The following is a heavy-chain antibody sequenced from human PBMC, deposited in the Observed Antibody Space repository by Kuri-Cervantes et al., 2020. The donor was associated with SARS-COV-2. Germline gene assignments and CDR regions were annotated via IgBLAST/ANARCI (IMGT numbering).Heavy chain of an antibody. V-gene: IGHV4-34*01. J-gene: IGHJ4*02. Sequence: SETLSLTCAFYGESFSGYYWNWIRQSPGKGLEWIGEVNHRGSTNYNPSLKSRVTISVDTSKNQFSLKLSSVTAADTAVYYCARADTAMVLFDYWGQGTLVTVSS. CDR2: VNHRGST. CDR3: ARADTAMVLFDY. D-gene: IGHD5-18*01. CDR1: GESFSGYY.